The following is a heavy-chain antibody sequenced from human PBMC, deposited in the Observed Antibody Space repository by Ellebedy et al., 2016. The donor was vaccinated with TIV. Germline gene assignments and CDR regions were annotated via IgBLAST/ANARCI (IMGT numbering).Heavy chain of an antibody. V-gene: IGHV3-7*01. J-gene: IGHJ4*02. CDR1: GFTFSSYW. CDR2: IKQDGSEK. CDR3: VTSYVAFGGY. Sequence: GESLKISXAASGFTFSSYWMTWVSQAPGKGLEWVANIKQDGSEKYYVDSVKGRFTISRDNAKNSLFLQMNSLRAEDTALYYCVTSYVAFGGYWGQGTLVTVSS. D-gene: IGHD3-10*01.